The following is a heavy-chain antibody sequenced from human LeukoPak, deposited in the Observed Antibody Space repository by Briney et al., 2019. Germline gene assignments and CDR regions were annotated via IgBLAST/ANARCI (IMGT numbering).Heavy chain of an antibody. V-gene: IGHV3-7*01. CDR2: IRQDGNEK. Sequence: GGSLRLSCAPSGFTFSNYCMSWVRQAPGKGLEWVANIRQDGNEKYYVDSVKGRFTISRDNAKNSLYLQMNSLRAEDTAVYYCARAVAAPDYYFDYWGQGTLVTASS. CDR3: ARAVAAPDYYFDY. D-gene: IGHD6-19*01. J-gene: IGHJ4*02. CDR1: GFTFSNYC.